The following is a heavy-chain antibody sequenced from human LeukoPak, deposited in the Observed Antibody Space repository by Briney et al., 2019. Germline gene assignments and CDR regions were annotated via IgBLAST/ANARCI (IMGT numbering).Heavy chain of an antibody. D-gene: IGHD1-14*01. CDR1: GFTFSTYS. V-gene: IGHV3-21*01. J-gene: IGHJ4*02. CDR2: ISSGGTYI. Sequence: GGSLRLSCAASGFTFSTYSMNWVRQAPGKGLEWVSSISSGGTYIHYADSVKGRFTISRDNAKNSLYLQMNSLRAEDTAVYYCARETGSQPAPLFYWGQGTLVTVSS. CDR3: ARETGSQPAPLFY.